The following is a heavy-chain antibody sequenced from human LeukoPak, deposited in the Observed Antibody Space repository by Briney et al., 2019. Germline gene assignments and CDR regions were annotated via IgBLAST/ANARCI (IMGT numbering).Heavy chain of an antibody. D-gene: IGHD3-3*01. J-gene: IGHJ5*02. Sequence: GGTLRLSCAASGFTFSSYGMSWVRQAPGKGLEWVSAISGSGGSTYYADSVKGRFAISRDNAKNSLYLQMNGLRVEDTAIYYCARVYYASWSGQPLSQHWLDPWGQGTLVTVSS. CDR2: ISGSGGST. CDR3: ARVYYASWSGQPLSQHWLDP. CDR1: GFTFSSYG. V-gene: IGHV3-23*01.